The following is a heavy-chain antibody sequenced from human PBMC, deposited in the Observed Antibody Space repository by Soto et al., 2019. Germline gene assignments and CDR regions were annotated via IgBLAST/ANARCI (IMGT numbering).Heavy chain of an antibody. V-gene: IGHV4-59*08. D-gene: IGHD6-13*01. CDR1: ADSISDDY. Sequence: SETLSLTCTVSADSISDDYWTWIRQPPGKGLEWIGYVYYTGSTSYNPPLKSRVTIAVDTSKTQFSLRLNSVTAADTAVYSCARHGASAADPDPFDYWGQGTLVTVSS. J-gene: IGHJ4*02. CDR3: ARHGASAADPDPFDY. CDR2: VYYTGST.